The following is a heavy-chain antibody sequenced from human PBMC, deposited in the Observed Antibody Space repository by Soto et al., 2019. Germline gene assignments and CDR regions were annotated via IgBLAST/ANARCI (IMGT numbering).Heavy chain of an antibody. CDR2: IYWDGYK. CDR1: GFSLRTSGVG. CDR3: AHKGGGDRILDY. D-gene: IGHD3-16*01. Sequence: QITLKESGPTLVKPTQTLTLTCAFSGFSLRTSGVGVGWIRQPPGKALEWLALIYWDGYKHYSPSLKSRLTITEDTSKNPVVLTMTNMDPVETATYYWAHKGGGDRILDYWGQGTLVTVSS. V-gene: IGHV2-5*02. J-gene: IGHJ4*02.